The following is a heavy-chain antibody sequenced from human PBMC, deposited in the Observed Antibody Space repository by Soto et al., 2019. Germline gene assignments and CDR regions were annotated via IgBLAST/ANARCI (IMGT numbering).Heavy chain of an antibody. J-gene: IGHJ6*02. CDR2: ISPYSGNT. CDR1: GYIFVNYG. Sequence: QVQLVQSGDEVRKPGSSVKVSCKASGYIFVNYGIAWVRQAPGQGLEWMGWISPYSGNTHYASKVQGRLTMTTDTXXRAAYMDLGSLTSDDTAVYYCAKLDNYVTPTPQDVWGQGTTVTVSS. CDR3: AKLDNYVTPTPQDV. D-gene: IGHD3-16*01. V-gene: IGHV1-18*01.